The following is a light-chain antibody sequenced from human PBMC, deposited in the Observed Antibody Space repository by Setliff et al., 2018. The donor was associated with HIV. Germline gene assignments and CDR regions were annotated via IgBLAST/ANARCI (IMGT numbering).Light chain of an antibody. Sequence: QSALTQPASVSGSPGQSNTISCTGTSNDIGTYSYVSWYQQHPGKAPKLMIFQVSNRPSGISNRFSGSKSGNTASLTISGLQPEDEADYYCSSYSSSSTLYVFGTGTKVTVL. J-gene: IGLJ1*01. CDR1: SNDIGTYSY. CDR2: QVS. V-gene: IGLV2-14*01. CDR3: SSYSSSSTLYV.